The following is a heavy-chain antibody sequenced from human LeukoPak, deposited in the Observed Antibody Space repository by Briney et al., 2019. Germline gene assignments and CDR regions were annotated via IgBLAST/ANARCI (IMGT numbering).Heavy chain of an antibody. D-gene: IGHD6-13*01. V-gene: IGHV1-8*01. CDR1: GYTFTSYD. CDR3: ARDAGGLAAAGTGFDY. Sequence: ASVKVSCKASGYTFTSYDINWVRQATGQGLEWMGWMNPNSGNTGYAQKFQGRVTMTRNTSISTAYMELSSLRSEDTAVYYCARDAGGLAAAGTGFDYWGQGTLVTVSS. CDR2: MNPNSGNT. J-gene: IGHJ4*02.